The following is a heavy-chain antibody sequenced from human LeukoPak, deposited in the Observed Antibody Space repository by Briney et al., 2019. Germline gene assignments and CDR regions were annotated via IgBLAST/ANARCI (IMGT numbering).Heavy chain of an antibody. CDR2: ISAYNGNT. Sequence: ASVKVPCXASGYTFTSYGISWVRQAPGQGLEWMGWISAYNGNTNYAQKLQGRVTMTTDTSTSTAYMELRSLRSDDTAVYYCARALGGYDSSGYYVWGQGTLVTVSS. J-gene: IGHJ4*02. CDR3: ARALGGYDSSGYYV. V-gene: IGHV1-18*01. CDR1: GYTFTSYG. D-gene: IGHD3-22*01.